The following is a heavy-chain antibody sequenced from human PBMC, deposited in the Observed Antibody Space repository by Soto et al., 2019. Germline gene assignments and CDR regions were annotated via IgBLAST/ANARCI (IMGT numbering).Heavy chain of an antibody. CDR1: GYSFTSYL. V-gene: IGHV5-10-1*01. CDR3: ARLAVAPVDYYDSSGSYYFDY. D-gene: IGHD3-22*01. CDR2: IDPSDSYA. Sequence: GESLKISCKGSGYSFTSYLVNWVRQMPGKGLEWMGRIDPSDSYAYYSPSFQGHVTISVDKSISTAYLQWSSLQASDTAMYFCARLAVAPVDYYDSSGSYYFDYWGQGNLVTVSS. J-gene: IGHJ4*02.